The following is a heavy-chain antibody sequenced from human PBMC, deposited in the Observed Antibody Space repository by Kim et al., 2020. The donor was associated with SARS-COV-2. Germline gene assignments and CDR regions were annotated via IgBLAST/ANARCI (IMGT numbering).Heavy chain of an antibody. CDR1: GGSISSYY. Sequence: SETLSLTCTVSGGSISSYYWSWIRQPPGKGLEWIGYIYYSGSTNYNPSLKSRVTISVDTSKNQFSLKLSSVTAADTAVYYCARARVGIFGVVTHFAYWGQGTLVTVSS. CDR3: ARARVGIFGVVTHFAY. CDR2: IYYSGST. D-gene: IGHD3-3*01. V-gene: IGHV4-59*13. J-gene: IGHJ4*02.